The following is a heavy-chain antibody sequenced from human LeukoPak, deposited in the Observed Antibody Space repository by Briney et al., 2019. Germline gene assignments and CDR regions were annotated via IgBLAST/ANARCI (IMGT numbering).Heavy chain of an antibody. D-gene: IGHD6-13*01. V-gene: IGHV1-8*01. CDR2: MNPNSGNT. Sequence: ASVKVSCKASGYTFTSHDINWVRQATGQGLEWMGWMNPNSGNTGNAQKFQGRVTMTRNTSTSTAYMELSGLRSEDTAVYYCARGYWSSSWSSYYCMDVWGKGTTVTISS. J-gene: IGHJ6*03. CDR3: ARGYWSSSWSSYYCMDV. CDR1: GYTFTSHD.